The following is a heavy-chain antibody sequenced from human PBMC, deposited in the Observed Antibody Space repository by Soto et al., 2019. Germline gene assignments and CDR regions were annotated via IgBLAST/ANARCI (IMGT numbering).Heavy chain of an antibody. Sequence: WGSLRLSCSASGFSFSSYAMPWVRQAPGKGLEYVSAISSNGGSTYYADSVKGRFTISRDNSKNTLYLQMSSLRAEDTAVYYCARGAVSSGWPRRIIEYYFDYWGQGTLVTVSS. J-gene: IGHJ4*02. CDR1: GFSFSSYA. D-gene: IGHD6-19*01. CDR3: ARGAVSSGWPRRIIEYYFDY. V-gene: IGHV3-64D*08. CDR2: ISSNGGST.